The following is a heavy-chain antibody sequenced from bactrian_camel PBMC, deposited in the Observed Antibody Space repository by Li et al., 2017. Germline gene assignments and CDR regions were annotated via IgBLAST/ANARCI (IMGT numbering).Heavy chain of an antibody. J-gene: IGHJ4*01. CDR3: AAVGTDFCWVGMPREFAY. CDR1: KRASGYC. V-gene: IGHV3S53*01. Sequence: HVQLVESGGGSAQVGGSLRLSCAASGDRWKRASGYCMGWFRQAPGKPREGVASIDSEGRTTYRDSVKGRFTISRDNANRSLYLQMDSLKPDDTATYICAAVGTDFCWVGMPREFAYWGQGTQVTVS. D-gene: IGHD5*01. CDR2: IDSEGRT.